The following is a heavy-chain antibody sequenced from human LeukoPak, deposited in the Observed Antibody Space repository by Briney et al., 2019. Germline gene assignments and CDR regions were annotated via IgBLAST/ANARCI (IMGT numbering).Heavy chain of an antibody. Sequence: ASVKVSCKASGYTFTSYDINWVRQATGQGLEWMGWISAYNGHTNYVQKLQGRVTMTTDTSTSTAYMELGSLRSDDTAVYYCARGLGYCGGDCFSSWYLDVWGHGTLVTVSS. V-gene: IGHV1-18*01. J-gene: IGHJ2*01. CDR3: ARGLGYCGGDCFSSWYLDV. CDR1: GYTFTSYD. D-gene: IGHD2-21*02. CDR2: ISAYNGHT.